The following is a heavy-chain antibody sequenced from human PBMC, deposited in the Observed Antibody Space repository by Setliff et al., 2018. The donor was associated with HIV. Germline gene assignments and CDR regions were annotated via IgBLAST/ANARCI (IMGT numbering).Heavy chain of an antibody. CDR1: GGSINSGTYY. V-gene: IGHV4-61*09. J-gene: IGHJ3*02. Sequence: KTSETLSLTCTVSGGSINSGTYYWSWIRQPAGKGLEWIGHYYITGDTNYNPSLKSQVSISVDTSKNQFSLKLNSVTAADTAVYYCARGCSGGTCTSDAFDIWGQGTMVTVSS. CDR3: ARGCSGGTCTSDAFDI. CDR2: YYITGDT. D-gene: IGHD2-15*01.